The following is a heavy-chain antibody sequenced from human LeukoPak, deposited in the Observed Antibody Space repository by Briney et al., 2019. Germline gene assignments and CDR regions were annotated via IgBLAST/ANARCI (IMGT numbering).Heavy chain of an antibody. V-gene: IGHV3-21*01. CDR3: ARAHSAHFDY. Sequence: GGSLRLSCAASGFTFSSYSMNWVRQAPGKGLKWVSSISSSSSYIYYADSVKGRFTISRDNAKNSLYLQMNSLRAEDTAVYYCARAHSAHFDYWGQGTLVTVSS. CDR1: GFTFSSYS. J-gene: IGHJ4*02. CDR2: ISSSSSYI. D-gene: IGHD6-13*01.